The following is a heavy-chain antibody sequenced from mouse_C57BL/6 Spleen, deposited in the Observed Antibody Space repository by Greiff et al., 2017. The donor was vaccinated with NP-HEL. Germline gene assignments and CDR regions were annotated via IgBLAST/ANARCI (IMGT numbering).Heavy chain of an antibody. Sequence: QVQLKQSGPELVKPGASVKISCKASGYAFSSSWMNWVKQRPGKGLEWIGRIYPGDGDTNYNGKFKGKATLTADKSSSTAYMQLSSLTSEDSAVYFCASRGDYDDFDVWGTGTTVTVSS. CDR3: ASRGDYDDFDV. V-gene: IGHV1-82*01. J-gene: IGHJ1*03. CDR2: IYPGDGDT. CDR1: GYAFSSSW. D-gene: IGHD2-4*01.